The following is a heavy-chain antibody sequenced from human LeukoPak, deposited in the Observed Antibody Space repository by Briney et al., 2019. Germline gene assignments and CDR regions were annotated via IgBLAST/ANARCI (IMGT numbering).Heavy chain of an antibody. J-gene: IGHJ4*02. D-gene: IGHD3-3*01. CDR2: ISHDGSSE. CDR1: GFTFSNYA. CDR3: ASRFEWLSSFDY. Sequence: GGSLRLSCAASGFTFSNYAMHWVRQAPGKGLEWVAIISHDGSSEYYGDSMKGRFTISRDNSRNTFYLQMNSLRAEDTAVYYCASRFEWLSSFDYWGQGTLVTVSS. V-gene: IGHV3-30*03.